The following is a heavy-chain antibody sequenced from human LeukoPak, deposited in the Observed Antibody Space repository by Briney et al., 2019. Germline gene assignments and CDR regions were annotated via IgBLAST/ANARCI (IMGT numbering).Heavy chain of an antibody. J-gene: IGHJ6*02. D-gene: IGHD3-22*01. Sequence: GGSLRLSCAASGLTFSSYWMSWVRQAPGKGLEWVANIKQDGSEKYYVDSVKGRFTISRDNAKNSLYLQMNSLRAEDTAVYYCARGESSGYYTYYGMDVWGQGTTVTVSS. CDR3: ARGESSGYYTYYGMDV. CDR2: IKQDGSEK. V-gene: IGHV3-7*01. CDR1: GLTFSSYW.